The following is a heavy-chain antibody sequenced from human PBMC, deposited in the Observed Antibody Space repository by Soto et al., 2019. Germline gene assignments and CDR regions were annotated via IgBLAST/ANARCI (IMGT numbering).Heavy chain of an antibody. CDR1: GYTFTSYG. D-gene: IGHD6-13*01. Sequence: QVQLVQSGAEVKKPGASVKVSCKASGYTFTSYGISWVRQAPGQGLEWMGWISAYNGNTNYAQKRQGRVTKTTDTSTSIALMELRSLGSDDTAVYYLARDWAAGGPFDYWGQGTLVTVSS. J-gene: IGHJ4*02. CDR2: ISAYNGNT. CDR3: ARDWAAGGPFDY. V-gene: IGHV1-18*01.